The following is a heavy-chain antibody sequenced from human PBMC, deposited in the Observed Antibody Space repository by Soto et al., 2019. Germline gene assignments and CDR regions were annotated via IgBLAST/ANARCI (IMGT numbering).Heavy chain of an antibody. CDR3: ARARMVRGIIYYYGMDV. CDR2: IYYSGST. V-gene: IGHV4-31*03. J-gene: IGHJ6*02. D-gene: IGHD3-10*01. Sequence: QVQLQESGPGLVKSSQTLSLTCTVSGGSISSDGNYWSWIRQHPGKGLEWIGYIYYSGSTYYNPSLKSWVNISVDTSKNQFSLKLNSVTAADTAVYYCARARMVRGIIYYYGMDVWGQGTTVTVSS. CDR1: GGSISSDGNY.